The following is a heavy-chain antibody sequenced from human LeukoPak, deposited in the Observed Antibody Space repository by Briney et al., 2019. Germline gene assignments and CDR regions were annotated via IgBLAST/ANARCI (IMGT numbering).Heavy chain of an antibody. CDR2: INHSGST. J-gene: IGHJ3*02. CDR1: GGSFSGYY. Sequence: SETLSLTCAVYGGSFSGYYWSWIRQPPGKGLEWIGEINHSGSTNYNPSLKSRVTISVDTSKNQFSLKLSSVTAADTAVYYCARGGIAACRNAFDIWGQGTMVTVSS. V-gene: IGHV4-34*01. D-gene: IGHD6-6*01. CDR3: ARGGIAACRNAFDI.